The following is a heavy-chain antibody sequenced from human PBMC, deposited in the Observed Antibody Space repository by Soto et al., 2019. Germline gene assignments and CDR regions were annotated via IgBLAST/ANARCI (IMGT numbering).Heavy chain of an antibody. CDR3: AMGYGLDV. Sequence: QTLSLTCAISGESVASNGGRWNWIRQSPSRGLEWLGRTYYRSKWYYDYAVSVKSRININPDTSKNQYSLHLNSVTPEDTAVYYCAMGYGLDVWCQGTTVTVSS. CDR2: TYYRSKWYY. J-gene: IGHJ6*02. CDR1: GESVASNGGR. D-gene: IGHD3-16*01. V-gene: IGHV6-1*01.